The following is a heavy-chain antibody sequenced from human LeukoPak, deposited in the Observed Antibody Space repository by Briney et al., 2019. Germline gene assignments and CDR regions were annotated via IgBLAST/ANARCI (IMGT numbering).Heavy chain of an antibody. CDR2: IYYTGST. Sequence: SETLSLTCTVSGGSITSSSYYWGWIRQPPGKGPEWIGSIYYTGSTNYNPSLKSRVTISLDTSKNQFSLKLTSVTAADTAVYYCARASITYYYYYYMGVWGKGTTVTVSS. CDR3: ARASITYYYYYYMGV. V-gene: IGHV4-39*07. D-gene: IGHD1-14*01. CDR1: GGSITSSSYY. J-gene: IGHJ6*03.